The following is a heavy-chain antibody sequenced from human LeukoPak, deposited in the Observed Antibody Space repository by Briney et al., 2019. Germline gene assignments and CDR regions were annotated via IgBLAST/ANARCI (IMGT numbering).Heavy chain of an antibody. J-gene: IGHJ6*03. V-gene: IGHV3-64*01. CDR1: GFTFSSYA. Sequence: GGSLRLSCAASGFTFSSYAMHWVRQAPGKGLEYVSAISSNGGSTYYANSVKGGFTISRDNSKNTLYLQMGSLRAEDMAVYYCARGASTIFGVVKRAYYYYYYMDVWGKGTTVTVSS. D-gene: IGHD3-3*01. CDR3: ARGASTIFGVVKRAYYYYYYMDV. CDR2: ISSNGGST.